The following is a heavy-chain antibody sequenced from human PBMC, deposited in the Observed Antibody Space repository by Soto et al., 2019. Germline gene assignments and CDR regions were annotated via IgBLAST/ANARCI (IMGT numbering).Heavy chain of an antibody. Sequence: QVQLQQWGAGLLKPSETLSLTCAVYGGSFSGYYWSWIRQPPGKGLEWIGEINHSGSTNYNPSLKSRVSISVYTSKNQFSLKLSSVTAADTAVYYCARVRCSGGSCYSHPYYFDYWGQGTLVTVSS. CDR1: GGSFSGYY. J-gene: IGHJ4*02. CDR3: ARVRCSGGSCYSHPYYFDY. V-gene: IGHV4-34*01. D-gene: IGHD2-15*01. CDR2: INHSGST.